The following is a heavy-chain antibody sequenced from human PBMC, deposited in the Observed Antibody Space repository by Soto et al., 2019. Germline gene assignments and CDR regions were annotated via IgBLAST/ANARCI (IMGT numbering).Heavy chain of an antibody. Sequence: ASVKVSCKASGYTFTSYYMHWVRQAPGQGLEWMGIINPSGGSTSYAQKFQGRVTMTRDTSASTVYMELSSLRSEDTAVYYCARRKTRTQNDFWSGYYPAFDYWGQGTLVTVSS. CDR1: GYTFTSYY. D-gene: IGHD3-3*01. V-gene: IGHV1-46*03. CDR3: ARRKTRTQNDFWSGYYPAFDY. J-gene: IGHJ4*02. CDR2: INPSGGST.